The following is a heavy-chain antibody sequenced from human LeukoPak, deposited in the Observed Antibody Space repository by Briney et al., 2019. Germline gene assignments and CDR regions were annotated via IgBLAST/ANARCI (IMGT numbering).Heavy chain of an antibody. Sequence: GASVKVSCKASGYTFTGYYMHWVRQAPGQGLEWMGWINPNSGGTNYAQKFQGRVTMTRDTSISTAYMELSRLRSDDTAVYYCASPVLGGTSSEGSFDYWGQRTLVTVSS. CDR2: INPNSGGT. V-gene: IGHV1-2*02. CDR3: ASPVLGGTSSEGSFDY. J-gene: IGHJ4*02. CDR1: GYTFTGYY. D-gene: IGHD2-2*01.